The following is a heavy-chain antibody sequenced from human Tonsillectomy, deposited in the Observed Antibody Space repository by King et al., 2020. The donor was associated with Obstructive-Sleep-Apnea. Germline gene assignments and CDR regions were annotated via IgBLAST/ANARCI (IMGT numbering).Heavy chain of an antibody. D-gene: IGHD6-13*01. CDR1: GFTFSSYW. Sequence: VQLVESGGGLVQPGGSLRLSCAASGFTFSSYWMSWVRQAPGKGLEWVANIKQDGSGKYYVDSVKGRFTISRDNAKNSLYLQMNSLRAEDTAVYYCARRGPSIAAPYTVIFDYWGQGTLVTVSS. J-gene: IGHJ4*02. CDR3: ARRGPSIAAPYTVIFDY. CDR2: IKQDGSGK. V-gene: IGHV3-7*03.